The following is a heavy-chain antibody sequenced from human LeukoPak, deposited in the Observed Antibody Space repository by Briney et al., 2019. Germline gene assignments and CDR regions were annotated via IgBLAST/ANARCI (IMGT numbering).Heavy chain of an antibody. Sequence: ASVKVSCKTSGYTFTSYEFNWVRKATGQGLEWMGWMNPNSGNTAYAQKFQGRVTMTRDTSISTAYMELSSLTSEDTAVYYCARDGSSSWYIYYYGMDVWGQGTTVTVSS. CDR3: ARDGSSSWYIYYYGMDV. CDR2: MNPNSGNT. J-gene: IGHJ6*02. V-gene: IGHV1-8*01. CDR1: GYTFTSYE. D-gene: IGHD6-13*01.